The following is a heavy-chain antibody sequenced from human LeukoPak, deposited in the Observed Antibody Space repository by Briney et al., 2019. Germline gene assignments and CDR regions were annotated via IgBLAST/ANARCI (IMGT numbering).Heavy chain of an antibody. CDR1: GFTFSNAY. J-gene: IGHJ4*02. V-gene: IGHV3-15*07. CDR2: IKPKTDGETT. Sequence: NAGGSLRLSCAASGFTFSNAYMNWVRQAPGKGLEWAGRIKPKTDGETTEYAAPVKGRFSISRDDSKNMLYLQMNSLKTEDTAVYYCITPLPYSAQGGQGTLVTVSS. D-gene: IGHD2-21*01. CDR3: ITPLPYSAQ.